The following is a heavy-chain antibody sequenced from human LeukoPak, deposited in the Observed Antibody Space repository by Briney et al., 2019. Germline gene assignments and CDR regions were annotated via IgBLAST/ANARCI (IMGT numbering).Heavy chain of an antibody. CDR1: GGTFSSYA. D-gene: IGHD2-2*02. CDR2: IIPIFGTA. CDR3: ARDIPLPYGMDV. Sequence: GASVKVSCKASGGTFSSYAISWVRQAPGQGLEWTGGIIPIFGTANYAQKFQGRVTITADKSTSTAYMELSSLRSEDTAVYYCARDIPLPYGMDVWGQGTTVTVSS. J-gene: IGHJ6*02. V-gene: IGHV1-69*06.